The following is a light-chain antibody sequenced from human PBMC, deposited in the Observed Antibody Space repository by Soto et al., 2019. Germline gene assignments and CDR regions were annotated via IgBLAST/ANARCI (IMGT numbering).Light chain of an antibody. CDR3: SSKSSSGTLYV. Sequence: QSVLTQPASVSGSPGQSITISCTGSSSDVGGPKYVSWYQQHPGKAPRLLIYEVRYRPSGVSNRFSGSKSGNTASLTVSGLQAEDEADYYCSSKSSSGTLYVFGTGTKVTVL. V-gene: IGLV2-14*01. CDR1: SSDVGGPKY. J-gene: IGLJ1*01. CDR2: EVR.